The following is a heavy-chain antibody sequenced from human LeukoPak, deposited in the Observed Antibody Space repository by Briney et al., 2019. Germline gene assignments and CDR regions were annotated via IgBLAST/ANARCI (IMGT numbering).Heavy chain of an antibody. CDR1: GFTFSSYS. Sequence: GGSLRLSCAASGFTFSSYSMNWVRQAPGKGLEWVSYISSSSSTIYYADSVKGRFTISRDNAKNSLYLQMNSLRAEDTAVYYCARDDERITMVRGVITTPDAFDIWGQGTMVTVSS. CDR3: ARDDERITMVRGVITTPDAFDI. CDR2: ISSSSSTI. J-gene: IGHJ3*02. V-gene: IGHV3-48*04. D-gene: IGHD3-10*01.